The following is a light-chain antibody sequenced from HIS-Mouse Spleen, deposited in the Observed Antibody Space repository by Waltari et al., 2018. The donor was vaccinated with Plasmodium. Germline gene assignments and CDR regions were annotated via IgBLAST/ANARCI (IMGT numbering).Light chain of an antibody. CDR2: KAA. J-gene: IGKJ1*01. V-gene: IGKV1-5*03. CDR3: QQYNSYQ. CDR1: QSISSW. Sequence: DIQMTQSTSTLSASVGDRVTITCRASQSISSWLAWYQQKPGKAPKLLIYKAASLESGVPSCFIGSGSGTEFTLTISSLQPDDFATYYCQQYNSYQFGQGTKVEIK.